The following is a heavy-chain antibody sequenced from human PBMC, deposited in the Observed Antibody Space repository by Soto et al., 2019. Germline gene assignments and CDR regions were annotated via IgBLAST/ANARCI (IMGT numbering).Heavy chain of an antibody. D-gene: IGHD5-18*01. CDR1: GGSISSYY. Sequence: SETLSLTCTVSGGSISSYYWSWIRQPPGKGLEWIGYIYYSGSTNYNPSLKSRVTISVDTSKNQFSLKLSSVTAADTAVYYCARAGYSYGYWQDGMDVWGQGTTVTVS. J-gene: IGHJ6*02. CDR3: ARAGYSYGYWQDGMDV. CDR2: IYYSGST. V-gene: IGHV4-59*01.